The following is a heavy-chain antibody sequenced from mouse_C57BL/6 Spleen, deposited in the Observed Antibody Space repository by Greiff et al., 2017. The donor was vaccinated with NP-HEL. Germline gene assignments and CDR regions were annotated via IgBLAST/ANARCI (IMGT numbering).Heavy chain of an antibody. CDR3: ARSLDYGNYGYAIDY. CDR1: GYAFSSSW. D-gene: IGHD2-1*01. Sequence: QVQLQQSGPELVKPGASVKISCKASGYAFSSSWMNWVKQRPGKRLAWLGRLYPGAGVTHYNGKFTGTATLTAYKSSSTAYMQLSLLTSEDSAVYFCARSLDYGNYGYAIDYWGQGTSVTVSS. V-gene: IGHV1-82*01. CDR2: LYPGAGVT. J-gene: IGHJ4*01.